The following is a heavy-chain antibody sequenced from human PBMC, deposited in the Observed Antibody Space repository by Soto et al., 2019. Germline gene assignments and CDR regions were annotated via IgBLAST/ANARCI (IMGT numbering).Heavy chain of an antibody. CDR2: ISSSSSYI. D-gene: IGHD6-6*01. CDR1: GFTFSSYS. Sequence: EVQLVESGGGLVKPGGSLRLSCAASGFTFSSYSMNWVRQAPGKGLEWVSSISSSSSYIYYADSVKGRFTISRDNAKNSLYLQMNSLRAEDTAVYYCARDKFGSSRNYYYYGMDVWGQGTTVTVSS. V-gene: IGHV3-21*01. J-gene: IGHJ6*02. CDR3: ARDKFGSSRNYYYYGMDV.